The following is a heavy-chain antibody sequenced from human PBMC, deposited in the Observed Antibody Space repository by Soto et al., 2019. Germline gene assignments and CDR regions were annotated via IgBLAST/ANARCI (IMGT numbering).Heavy chain of an antibody. V-gene: IGHV3-21*01. J-gene: IGHJ6*02. Sequence: GGSLRLSCAASGFTFISYSMNWVRQAPGEGLEWVSSISSSSSYIYYADSVKGRFTISRDNAKNSLYLQMNSLRAEDTAVYYCARDDSHSSSSRYYYYGMDVWGQGTTVTVSS. D-gene: IGHD6-6*01. CDR2: ISSSSSYI. CDR3: ARDDSHSSSSRYYYYGMDV. CDR1: GFTFISYS.